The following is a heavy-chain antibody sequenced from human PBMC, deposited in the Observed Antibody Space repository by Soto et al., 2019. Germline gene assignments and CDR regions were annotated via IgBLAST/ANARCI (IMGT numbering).Heavy chain of an antibody. CDR1: GGSISSSSYY. J-gene: IGHJ6*02. CDR3: ARHAGLVWSSYYYSGMDV. CDR2: IYYSGST. Sequence: SETLSLTCTVSGGSISSSSYYWGWIRQPPGKGLEWIGSIYYSGSTYYNPSLKSRVTISVDTSKNQFSLKLSSVTATDTAVYYCARHAGLVWSSYYYSGMDVWGQGTTVTVSS. V-gene: IGHV4-39*01. D-gene: IGHD2-21*01.